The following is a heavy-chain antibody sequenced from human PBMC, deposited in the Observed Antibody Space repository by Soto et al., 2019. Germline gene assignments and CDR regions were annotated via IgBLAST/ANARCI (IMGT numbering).Heavy chain of an antibody. CDR2: ISSSSSTI. D-gene: IGHD6-6*01. Sequence: PGGSLRLSCAASGSTFSSDSMNWVRQAPGKGLEWVSYISSSSSTIYYADSVKGRFTISRDNAKNSLYLQMNSLRDEDTAVYYCARDLRLAARRDTAIDYWGQGTLVTVSS. V-gene: IGHV3-48*02. J-gene: IGHJ4*02. CDR1: GSTFSSDS. CDR3: ARDLRLAARRDTAIDY.